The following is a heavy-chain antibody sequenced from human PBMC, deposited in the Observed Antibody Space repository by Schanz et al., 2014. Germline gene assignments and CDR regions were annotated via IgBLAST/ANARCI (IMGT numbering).Heavy chain of an antibody. Sequence: EVQLMESGGGLVKPGGSLRLSCVASGFGFSSYSMNWVRQAPGKGLEWVSYISGSGTYTNYADSVKGRFTISRDSAKNSLYLQMNSLRPEDTALYYCAKGSRSGSKVMDVWGKGTTVTVSS. J-gene: IGHJ6*03. CDR2: ISGSGTYT. V-gene: IGHV3-21*05. D-gene: IGHD3-10*01. CDR3: AKGSRSGSKVMDV. CDR1: GFGFSSYS.